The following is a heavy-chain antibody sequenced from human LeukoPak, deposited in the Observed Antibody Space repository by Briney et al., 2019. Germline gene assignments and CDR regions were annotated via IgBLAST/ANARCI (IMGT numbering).Heavy chain of an antibody. CDR3: ARRPGRSSGYYYFY. CDR2: INHSGST. J-gene: IGHJ4*02. V-gene: IGHV4-34*01. CDR1: GGSFSGYY. Sequence: PSETLSLTCAVYGGSFSGYYWSWIRQPPGKGLEWIGEINHSGSTNYNPSLKSRVTISVDTSKNQFSLKLSSVTAADTAVYYCARRPGRSSGYYYFYWGQGTLVTVSS. D-gene: IGHD3-22*01.